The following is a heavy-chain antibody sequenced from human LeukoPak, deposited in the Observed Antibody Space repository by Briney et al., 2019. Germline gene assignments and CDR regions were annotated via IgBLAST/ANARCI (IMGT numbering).Heavy chain of an antibody. V-gene: IGHV3-74*01. J-gene: IGHJ4*02. CDR1: GFTLTRCW. Sequence: RGSPRLSSAASGFTLTRCWMRCVNKAPGDGLVWVSRVNPDGSSTIYGDAVKGRFTSSRDNAKNTLYLQMNSLRAEDTAVYYCARGGSYGDYWGQGILVTVSS. CDR2: VNPDGSST. D-gene: IGHD3-16*01. CDR3: ARGGSYGDY.